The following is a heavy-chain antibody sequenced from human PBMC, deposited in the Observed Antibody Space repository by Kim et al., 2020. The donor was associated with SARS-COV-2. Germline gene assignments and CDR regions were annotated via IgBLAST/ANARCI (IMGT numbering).Heavy chain of an antibody. CDR2: FSGSGGST. J-gene: IGHJ3*02. CDR1: GFTFSSYA. D-gene: IGHD2-2*01. CDR3: AKDLVVVPAVHHPDDAFDS. Sequence: GGSLRLSCAASGFTFSSYAMSWVRQAPGKGLEWVSAFSGSGGSTYYADSVKGRFTISRDNSKNTLYLQMNSLRAEDTAVYYCAKDLVVVPAVHHPDDAFDSWGQGTMVTVSS. V-gene: IGHV3-23*01.